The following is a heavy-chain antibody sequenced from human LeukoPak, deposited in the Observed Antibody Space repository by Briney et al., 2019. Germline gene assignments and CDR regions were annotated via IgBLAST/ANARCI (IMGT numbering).Heavy chain of an antibody. CDR2: ISSSGSTI. CDR3: ASSVSSGYLDWYFDL. CDR1: GFTFSSYE. Sequence: QSGGSLRLSCAASGFTFSSYEMNWVRQAPGKGLEWVSYISSSGSTIYYADSVKGRFPISRDNAKNSLYLRMNSLRAEDTAVYYCASSVSSGYLDWYFDLWGRGTLVTVSS. D-gene: IGHD3-22*01. V-gene: IGHV3-48*03. J-gene: IGHJ2*01.